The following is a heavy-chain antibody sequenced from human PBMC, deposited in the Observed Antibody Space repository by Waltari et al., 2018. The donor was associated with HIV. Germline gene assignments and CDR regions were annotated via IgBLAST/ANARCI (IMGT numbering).Heavy chain of an antibody. V-gene: IGHV4-34*02. Sequence: QVQLQQWGAGLLKPSETLSLTCAVYGGSFTGYYFNWIRQSPGKGLEWIGEINEGGTTSCPPSLKSRLTLAIDPSKRQFSLKLGSVTAADSGLYFCARAREVNLLEWSIGPEASYYYGMDVWGQGTPVTVSS. CDR1: GGSFTGYY. D-gene: IGHD3-3*01. CDR2: INEGGTT. J-gene: IGHJ6*02. CDR3: ARAREVNLLEWSIGPEASYYYGMDV.